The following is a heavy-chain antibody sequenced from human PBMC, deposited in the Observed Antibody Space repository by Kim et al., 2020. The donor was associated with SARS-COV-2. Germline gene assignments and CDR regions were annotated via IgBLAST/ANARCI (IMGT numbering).Heavy chain of an antibody. Sequence: SVKVSCKASGGTFSTYAINWVRQAPGQGLEWMGNIIPILRSSNYAQKFEGRVTITVDESSTTVYMELSSLRSDDTAVYYCARVGELGVSWVDPWGQGTL. CDR2: IIPILRSS. CDR1: GGTFSTYA. CDR3: ARVGELGVSWVDP. J-gene: IGHJ5*02. D-gene: IGHD3-16*01. V-gene: IGHV1-69*13.